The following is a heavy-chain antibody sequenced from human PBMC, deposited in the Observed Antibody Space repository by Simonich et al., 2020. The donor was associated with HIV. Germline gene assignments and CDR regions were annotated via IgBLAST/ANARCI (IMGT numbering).Heavy chain of an antibody. D-gene: IGHD3-16*01. CDR3: ARWRWGFYGMDV. J-gene: IGHJ6*02. CDR1: GGSFSGYY. CDR2: IKHRGNT. V-gene: IGHV4-34*01. Sequence: VQLQQCGAGLLKPSETLSLTCGVYGGSFSGYYWNWFRQPPGKGLEWIGEIKHRGNTKANPSLKSRLIISLDPSKNQFSLKLRAVGAADTAIYYCARWRWGFYGMDVWGRGTTITVSS.